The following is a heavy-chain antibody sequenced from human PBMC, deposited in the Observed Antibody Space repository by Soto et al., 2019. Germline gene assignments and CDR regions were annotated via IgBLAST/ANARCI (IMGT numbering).Heavy chain of an antibody. D-gene: IGHD3-22*01. CDR1: GDFISGYY. CDR3: ARDRDYYDSSGYYVYYFDY. CDR2: IYYSGST. Sequence: SETLTLTCAVSGDFISGYYWSWIRQPPGKGLEWIGYIYYSGSTNYNPSLKSRVTISLDMSKNQFSLKLRSVTAADTAVYFCARDRDYYDSSGYYVYYFDYWGQGTLVTVSS. J-gene: IGHJ4*02. V-gene: IGHV4-59*01.